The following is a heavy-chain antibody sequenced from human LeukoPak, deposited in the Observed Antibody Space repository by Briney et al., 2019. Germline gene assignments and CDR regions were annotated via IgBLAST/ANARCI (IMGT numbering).Heavy chain of an antibody. D-gene: IGHD3-22*01. V-gene: IGHV3-21*04. CDR1: GFTFSSYS. J-gene: IGHJ3*02. Sequence: GGSLGLSCAASGFTFSSYSMNWVRQAPGKGLEWVSSISSSSSYIYYADSVKGRFTISRDNAKNSLYLQMNSLRAEDTAVYYCASNTYYYDTSGYYDALDTWGQGTMVTVSS. CDR2: ISSSSSYI. CDR3: ASNTYYYDTSGYYDALDT.